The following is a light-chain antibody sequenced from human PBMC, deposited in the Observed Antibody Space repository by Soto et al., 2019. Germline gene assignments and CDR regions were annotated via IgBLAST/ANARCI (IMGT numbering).Light chain of an antibody. CDR2: DAS. V-gene: IGKV3-11*01. J-gene: IGKJ4*01. CDR3: QQRSNWPPALT. Sequence: EIVLTQSPATLSLSPGERATLSCSASQSVSSYLAWYQQKPGQAPRLLIYDASNRATGIPARFSGSGYGTDFTVNISRREPDDFAVYYCQQRSNWPPALTFGGATKVEIK. CDR1: QSVSSY.